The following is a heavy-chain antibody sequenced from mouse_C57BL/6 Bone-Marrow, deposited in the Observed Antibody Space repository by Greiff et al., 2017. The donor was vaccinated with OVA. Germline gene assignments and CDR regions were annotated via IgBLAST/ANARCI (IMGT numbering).Heavy chain of an antibody. Sequence: EVQRVESEGGLVQPGRSMKLSCTASGFTFSDYYMAWVRQVPEKGLEWVANINYDGSSTYYLDSLKSRFIISRDNAKNILYLQMSSLKSEDTATYYCARGYFDGYYDAMDYWGQGTSVTVSS. V-gene: IGHV5-16*01. D-gene: IGHD2-3*01. CDR2: INYDGSST. J-gene: IGHJ4*01. CDR3: ARGYFDGYYDAMDY. CDR1: GFTFSDYY.